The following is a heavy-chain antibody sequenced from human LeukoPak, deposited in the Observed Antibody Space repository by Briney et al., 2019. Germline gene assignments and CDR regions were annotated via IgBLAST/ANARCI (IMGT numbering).Heavy chain of an antibody. CDR3: AREIAVAGTGFDY. V-gene: IGHV4-4*08. Sequence: RSSETLSLTCTVSGASISSYYWTWIRQPPGKGLEWIGYIYTSGSTNYNPSLKSRVTISVDTSKNQFSLKLSSVTAADTAVYYCAREIAVAGTGFDYWGQGTLVTVSS. CDR2: IYTSGST. D-gene: IGHD6-19*01. J-gene: IGHJ4*02. CDR1: GASISSYY.